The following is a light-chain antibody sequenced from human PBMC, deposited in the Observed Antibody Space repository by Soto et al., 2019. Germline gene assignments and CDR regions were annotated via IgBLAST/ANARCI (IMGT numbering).Light chain of an antibody. CDR3: QQSYSNPL. CDR2: AAS. Sequence: DIQMTQSPSSLSASVGDRVTITCRASQSISSYLNWYQLKPGKAPKLLIYAASTLQSGVPSRFSGSGFGTDFTLTITSLQPEDVATYYCQQSYSNPLFGGGTKVDIK. V-gene: IGKV1-39*01. CDR1: QSISSY. J-gene: IGKJ4*01.